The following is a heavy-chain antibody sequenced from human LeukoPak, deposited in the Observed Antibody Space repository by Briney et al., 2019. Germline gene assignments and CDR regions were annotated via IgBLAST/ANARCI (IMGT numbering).Heavy chain of an antibody. V-gene: IGHV3-33*01. CDR1: GFTFSSYG. Sequence: GGSLRLSCAASGFTFSSYGMHWVRQAPGKGLEWVAVIWYDGSNKYYADSVKGRFIISRDNSKNTLYLQMNSLRAEDTAVYYCAVHCITISCHSPRWGQGTLVTVSS. CDR3: AVHCITISCHSPR. CDR2: IWYDGSNK. J-gene: IGHJ4*02. D-gene: IGHD2-2*01.